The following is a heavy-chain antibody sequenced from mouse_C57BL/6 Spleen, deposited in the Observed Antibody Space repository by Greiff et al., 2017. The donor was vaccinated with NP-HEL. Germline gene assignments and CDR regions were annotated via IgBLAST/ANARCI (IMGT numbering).Heavy chain of an antibody. CDR2: INPSSGYT. Sequence: QVQLKESGAELARPGASVQMSCKASGYTFTSYTMHWVKQRPGLGLEWIGYINPSSGYTKYNQKFKDKATLTADKSSSTAYMQLSSLTSEDSSVYYCARSGAGTGVYFDYWGQGTTLTVSS. V-gene: IGHV1-4*01. D-gene: IGHD4-1*01. CDR1: GYTFTSYT. J-gene: IGHJ2*01. CDR3: ARSGAGTGVYFDY.